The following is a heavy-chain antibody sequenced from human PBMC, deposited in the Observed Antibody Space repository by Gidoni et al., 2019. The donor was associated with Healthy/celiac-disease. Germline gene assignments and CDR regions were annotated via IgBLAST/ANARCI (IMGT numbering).Heavy chain of an antibody. V-gene: IGHV3-53*02. Sequence: EVQLVETGGGLIQPGWSLSLSCAASGFTVSSNYMSWVRQAPGKGLEWVSVIYSGDSTYYADSVKGRFTITRDNSKNTLYLQMNSLRAEDTAVYYCARAGRYSDFDYWGQGTLVTVSS. CDR2: IYSGDST. CDR1: GFTVSSNY. CDR3: ARAGRYSDFDY. J-gene: IGHJ4*02. D-gene: IGHD4-4*01.